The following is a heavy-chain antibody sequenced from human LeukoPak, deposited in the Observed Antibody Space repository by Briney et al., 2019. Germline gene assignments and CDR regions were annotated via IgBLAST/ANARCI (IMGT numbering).Heavy chain of an antibody. CDR3: AKVGSIAAAGPAAFDY. CDR2: IYSGGST. CDR1: GFTVRSNY. V-gene: IGHV3-53*01. D-gene: IGHD6-13*01. Sequence: PGGSLRLSRAASGFTVRSNYMSWVRQAPGKGLAGVSVIYSGGSTYYADSVKGRFTISRDNSKNTLYLQMNSLRAEDTAVYYCAKVGSIAAAGPAAFDYWGQGTLVTVSS. J-gene: IGHJ4*02.